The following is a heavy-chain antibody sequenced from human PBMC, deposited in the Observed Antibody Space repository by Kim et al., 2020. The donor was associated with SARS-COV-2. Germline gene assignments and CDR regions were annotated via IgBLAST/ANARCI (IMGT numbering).Heavy chain of an antibody. CDR3: ASLIQGGDYGGNLYSEDPNFDY. J-gene: IGHJ4*02. CDR1: GYTFTGYY. V-gene: IGHV1-2*06. CDR2: INPNSGGT. Sequence: ASVKVSCKASGYTFTGYYMHWVRQAPGQGLEWMGRINPNSGGTNYAQKFQGRVTMTRDTSISTAYMELSRLRSDDTAVYYCASLIQGGDYGGNLYSEDPNFDYWGQGTLVTVSS. D-gene: IGHD4-17*01.